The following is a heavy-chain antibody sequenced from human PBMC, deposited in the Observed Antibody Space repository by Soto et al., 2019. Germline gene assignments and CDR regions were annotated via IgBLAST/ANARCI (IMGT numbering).Heavy chain of an antibody. CDR1: GYSIRSGYY. Sequence: PSETLSLTCAVSGYSIRSGYYWGWIRQAPGKGLEWIGSIYRSGKTCCSPSLQSRVTISVDTSKNQFSLKLSSVTAADTAVYFCARDELLYYFDFWGRGTLVTVSS. CDR2: IYRSGKT. V-gene: IGHV4-38-2*02. J-gene: IGHJ4*02. D-gene: IGHD1-7*01. CDR3: ARDELLYYFDF.